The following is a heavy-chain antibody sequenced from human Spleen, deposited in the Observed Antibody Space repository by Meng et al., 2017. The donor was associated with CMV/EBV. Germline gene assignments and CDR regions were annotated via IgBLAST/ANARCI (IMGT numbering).Heavy chain of an antibody. CDR3: ARDRSSVSRFWLDP. Sequence: GGSLRLSCAASGFTFSSYWMYWVRQAPGKGLEWVSSITGSSNYIYYADSLKGRFTVFRDNAKDSLYLQMNSLTAEDTAVYYCARDRSSVSRFWLDPWGQGTLVTVSS. V-gene: IGHV3-21*01. D-gene: IGHD3-22*01. CDR1: GFTFSSYW. CDR2: ITGSSNYI. J-gene: IGHJ5*02.